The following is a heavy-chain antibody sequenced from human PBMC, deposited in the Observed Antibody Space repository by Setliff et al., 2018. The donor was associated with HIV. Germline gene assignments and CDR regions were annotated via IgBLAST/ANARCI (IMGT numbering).Heavy chain of an antibody. CDR1: GGSLSGYY. D-gene: IGHD5-12*01. CDR2: INHSGST. V-gene: IGHV4-34*01. J-gene: IGHJ4*02. CDR3: ARGGPDYYDYPYFDS. Sequence: TLSLTCAVYGGSLSGYYWTWIRQPPGKGLEWIGEINHSGSTNYNPSLKSRVTMSVDTSKSQFSLKLNSLIAADTAVYFCARGGPDYYDYPYFDSWGQGTLVTVSS.